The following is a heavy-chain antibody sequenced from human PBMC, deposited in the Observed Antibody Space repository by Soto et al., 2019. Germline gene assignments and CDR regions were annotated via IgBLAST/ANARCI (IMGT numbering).Heavy chain of an antibody. V-gene: IGHV1-8*01. J-gene: IGHJ5*02. CDR3: ARVLLWFGAHWFDP. CDR2: MNPNSGNT. CDR1: GYTFTSYD. D-gene: IGHD3-10*01. Sequence: QVQLVQSGAEVKKPGASVKVSCKASGYTFTSYDINWVRQATGQGLEWMGWMNPNSGNTGYAQKFQGRVTMTRNTSRSTAYMELSSLRSEDTVVYYCARVLLWFGAHWFDPWGQGTLVNVSS.